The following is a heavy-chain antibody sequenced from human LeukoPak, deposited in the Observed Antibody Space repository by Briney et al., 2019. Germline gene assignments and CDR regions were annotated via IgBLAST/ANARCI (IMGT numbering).Heavy chain of an antibody. CDR2: IYYSGST. J-gene: IGHJ4*02. CDR3: ARQVITYDILTVYLKTDIPHFDY. D-gene: IGHD3-9*01. CDR1: GGSISSSSYY. Sequence: PSETLSLTCTVSGGSISSSSYYWGWIRQPPGKGLEWIGSIYYSGSTYYNPSLKSRVTISVDTSKNQFSLKLSSVTAADTAVYYCARQVITYDILTVYLKTDIPHFDYWGQGTLVTVSS. V-gene: IGHV4-39*01.